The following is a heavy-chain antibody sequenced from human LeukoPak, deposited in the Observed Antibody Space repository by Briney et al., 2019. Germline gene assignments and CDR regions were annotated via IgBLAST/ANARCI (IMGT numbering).Heavy chain of an antibody. CDR1: GYTFSSYA. CDR3: ARTDGSGSYYMLTYYYCGMDV. V-gene: IGHV1-3*01. J-gene: IGHJ6*02. D-gene: IGHD3-10*01. CDR2: INAGNGNT. Sequence: ASVKVSCKASGYTFSSYAVSWVRQAPGQRLEWMGWINAGNGNTKYSQKFQGRVTITRDTSASTAYMELSSLRSEDTAVYYCARTDGSGSYYMLTYYYCGMDVWGQGTTVTVSS.